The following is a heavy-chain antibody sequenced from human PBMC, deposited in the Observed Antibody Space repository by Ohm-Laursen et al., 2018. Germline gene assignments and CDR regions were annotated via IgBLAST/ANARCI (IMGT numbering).Heavy chain of an antibody. Sequence: SLRLSCTASGFTFSSYGMHWVRQAPGKGLEWVAVISYDGSNKYYADSVKGRFTISRDDSRSTLYLQMNSLRADDTAVYYCARDLAPRVPYYDSGTLNWFDPWGQGTLVTVSS. CDR1: GFTFSSYG. CDR2: ISYDGSNK. CDR3: ARDLAPRVPYYDSGTLNWFDP. D-gene: IGHD3-10*01. J-gene: IGHJ5*02. V-gene: IGHV3-30*03.